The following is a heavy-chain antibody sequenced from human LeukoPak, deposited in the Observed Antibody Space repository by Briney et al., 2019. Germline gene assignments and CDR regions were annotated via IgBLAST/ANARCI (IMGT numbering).Heavy chain of an antibody. J-gene: IGHJ1*01. V-gene: IGHV3-9*01. CDR1: GFTFDDYA. CDR3: AKGRRYYGSGSLGVEYFQH. Sequence: PGGSLRLSCAASGFTFDDYAMHWVRQPPGKGLEWVSGITWNGGNVAYADSVKGRFTISRDNAKNSLYVQMNSLRVEDTALYYCAKGRRYYGSGSLGVEYFQHWGQGTLVTVSS. D-gene: IGHD3-10*01. CDR2: ITWNGGNV.